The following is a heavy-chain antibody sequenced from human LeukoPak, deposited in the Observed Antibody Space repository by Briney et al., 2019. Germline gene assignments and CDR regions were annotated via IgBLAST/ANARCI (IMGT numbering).Heavy chain of an antibody. CDR2: INHSGST. V-gene: IGHV4-34*01. Sequence: SETLSLTCAVYGGSFSGYYWSWIRQPPGKGLEWIGEINHSGSTNYNPSLKSRVTISVDTSKNQFYLKLSSVTAADTAVYYCARGGPVRGVIKRYYYYGMDVWGQGTTVTVSS. CDR3: ARGGPVRGVIKRYYYYGMDV. J-gene: IGHJ6*02. D-gene: IGHD3-10*01. CDR1: GGSFSGYY.